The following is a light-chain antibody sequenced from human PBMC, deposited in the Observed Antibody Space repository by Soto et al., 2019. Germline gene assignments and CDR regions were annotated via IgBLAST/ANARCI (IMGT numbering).Light chain of an antibody. J-gene: IGKJ2*01. Sequence: DIQMTQSPSSLFASVGDRVTVTCRASQSINIYLNWYQQKPGKAPTLLIYGASSLQSGVPSRFSGGGSRTDFTLTISALQPEDFATYYCQQSYISPYTFGQGTKLEI. CDR1: QSINIY. CDR2: GAS. CDR3: QQSYISPYT. V-gene: IGKV1-39*01.